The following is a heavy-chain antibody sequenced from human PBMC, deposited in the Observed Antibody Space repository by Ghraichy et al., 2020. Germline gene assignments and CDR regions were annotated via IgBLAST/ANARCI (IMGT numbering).Heavy chain of an antibody. D-gene: IGHD3-16*02. CDR3: ARLIGNSWFDH. CDR2: TYYRSKWSS. Sequence: SETLSLTCAISGDSVSSNSVTWDWIRQSPSRGLEWLGRTYYRSKWSSDYAVSVKSRITINPDTSKNQFSLQLSSVSPEDTAVYYCARLIGNSWFDHWGQGTRVIVSS. V-gene: IGHV6-1*01. CDR1: GDSVSSNSVT. J-gene: IGHJ5*02.